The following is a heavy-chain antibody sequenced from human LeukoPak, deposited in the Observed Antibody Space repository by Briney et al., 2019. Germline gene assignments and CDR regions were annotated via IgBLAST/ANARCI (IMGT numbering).Heavy chain of an antibody. J-gene: IGHJ6*02. CDR1: GYTLTELS. Sequence: ASVKVSCKVSGYTLTELSMHWVRQAPGKGLEWMGGFDPEDGETIYAQKFQGRVTMTEDTSTDTAYMELSSLRSEDTAVYYCATDRNPGATVVTPDLEAYYYGMDVWGQGTTVTVSS. CDR2: FDPEDGET. D-gene: IGHD4-23*01. CDR3: ATDRNPGATVVTPDLEAYYYGMDV. V-gene: IGHV1-24*01.